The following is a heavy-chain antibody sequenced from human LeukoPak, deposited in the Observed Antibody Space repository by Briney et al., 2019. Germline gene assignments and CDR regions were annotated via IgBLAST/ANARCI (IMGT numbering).Heavy chain of an antibody. CDR3: ARDLVTMVRGVLDY. V-gene: IGHV3-30*04. CDR1: GFTFSSYA. D-gene: IGHD3-10*01. J-gene: IGHJ4*02. Sequence: GGPLRLSCAASGFTFSSYAMHWARQAPGKGREWVAVISYDGSNKYYADSVEGLFTISRDNSKNTLYLQMNSLRAEDTAVYYCARDLVTMVRGVLDYWGQGTLVTVSS. CDR2: ISYDGSNK.